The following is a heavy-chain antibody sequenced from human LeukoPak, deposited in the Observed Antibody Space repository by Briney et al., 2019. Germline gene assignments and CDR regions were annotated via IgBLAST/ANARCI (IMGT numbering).Heavy chain of an antibody. CDR3: ARAYRGAVHDDFWSPRGFDY. V-gene: IGHV3-21*01. Sequence: GGSLRLSCAASGFTFSSYSMNWVRQAPGKGLEWVSSISSSSSYIYYADSVKGRFTISRDNAKNSLYLQMNTLRAEDTAIYYCARAYRGAVHDDFWSPRGFDYWGQGTLVTVSS. CDR2: ISSSSSYI. D-gene: IGHD3-3*01. J-gene: IGHJ4*02. CDR1: GFTFSSYS.